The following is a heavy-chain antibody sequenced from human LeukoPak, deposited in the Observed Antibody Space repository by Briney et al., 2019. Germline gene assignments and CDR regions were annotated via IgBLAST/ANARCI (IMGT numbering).Heavy chain of an antibody. J-gene: IGHJ4*02. V-gene: IGHV3-21*01. D-gene: IGHD1-26*01. CDR2: IVGSSST. CDR1: GFTFSNFA. CDR3: ARGVGSVTAGSYYYFDY. Sequence: GGSLRLSCAASGFTFSNFAMTWVRQAPGKGLEWVSSIVGSSSTYYADSLKGRFTISRDNAENSLYLQMNSLRAEDTAVYYCARGVGSVTAGSYYYFDYWGQGTLVTVSS.